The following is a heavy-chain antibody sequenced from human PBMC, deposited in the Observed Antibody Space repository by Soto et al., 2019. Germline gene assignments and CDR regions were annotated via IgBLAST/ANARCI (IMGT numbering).Heavy chain of an antibody. Sequence: QVRLVQSGAEVKKPGSSVKVSCKASGGTFSSYAISWVRQAPGQGLEWMGGIIPIFGTANYAQKFQGRVTITADKSTSTAYMELSSLRSEDTAVYYCARVDRDGYNNDYFDYWGQGTLVTVSS. J-gene: IGHJ4*02. CDR2: IIPIFGTA. CDR1: GGTFSSYA. V-gene: IGHV1-69*06. D-gene: IGHD4-4*01. CDR3: ARVDRDGYNNDYFDY.